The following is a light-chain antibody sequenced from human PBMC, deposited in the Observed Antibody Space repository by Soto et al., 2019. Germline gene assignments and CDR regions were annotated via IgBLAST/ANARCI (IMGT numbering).Light chain of an antibody. CDR1: QSITNY. J-gene: IGKJ3*01. CDR2: AAS. V-gene: IGKV1-39*01. CDR3: QYSHKMPFT. Sequence: DIQMTQSPSSLSASVGDRVTITCRASQSITNYLNWYQHKPGKAPKLLVYAASRLQSGVPSRFSGSGSGTVFTLTSSSLPPEYFATYFWQYSHKMPFTFGPGTQVDIK.